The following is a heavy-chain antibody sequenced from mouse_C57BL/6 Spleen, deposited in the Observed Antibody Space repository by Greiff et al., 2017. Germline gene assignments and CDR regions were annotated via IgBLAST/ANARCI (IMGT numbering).Heavy chain of an antibody. CDR3: VRHPEVTTVVAGLDYYAMDY. CDR1: GFSFNTYA. CDR2: IRSKSNNYAT. Sequence: EVKLMESGGGLVQPKGSLKLSCAASGFSFNTYAMNWVRQAPGKGLEWVARIRSKSNNYATYYADSVKDRFTISRDDSESMLYLQMNNLKTEDTAMYYCVRHPEVTTVVAGLDYYAMDYWGQGTSVTVSS. D-gene: IGHD1-1*01. V-gene: IGHV10-1*01. J-gene: IGHJ4*01.